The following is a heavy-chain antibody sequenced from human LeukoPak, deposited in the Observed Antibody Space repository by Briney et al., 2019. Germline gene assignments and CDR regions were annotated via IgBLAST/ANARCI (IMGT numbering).Heavy chain of an antibody. V-gene: IGHV1-69*04. CDR1: GGTFSSYA. CDR3: ARDHCSGGSCYSRGPWHNWFDP. CDR2: IIPIFGIA. Sequence: GSSVKVSRKASGGTFSSYAISWVRQAPGQGLEWMGRIIPIFGIANYAQKFQGRVTITADKSTSTAYMELSSLRSEDTAVYYCARDHCSGGSCYSRGPWHNWFDPWGQGTLVTVSS. J-gene: IGHJ5*02. D-gene: IGHD2-15*01.